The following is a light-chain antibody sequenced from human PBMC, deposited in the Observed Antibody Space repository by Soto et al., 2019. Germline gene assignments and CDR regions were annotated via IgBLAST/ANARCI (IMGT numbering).Light chain of an antibody. Sequence: DVVMTQSPLSLPVTLGQPASISCRSSQSLVHSDGNTYLSWFQQRPGQSPRRLIYKVSKRDSGVPDRFSGSESGTDFTLKISRVEAEDVGIYYCMQGTHSYTFGQGTRVDTK. CDR1: QSLVHSDGNTY. CDR2: KVS. V-gene: IGKV2-30*02. J-gene: IGKJ2*01. CDR3: MQGTHSYT.